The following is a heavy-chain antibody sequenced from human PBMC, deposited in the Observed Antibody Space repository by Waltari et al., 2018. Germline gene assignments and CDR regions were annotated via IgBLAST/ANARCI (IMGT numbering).Heavy chain of an antibody. Sequence: EVQLVESGGGLVQPGGSLRLSCTASGFLLRAYWMHWVRQVPGEGLVCVSRINGDGSGTTYADSVKGRFTITRDNARNTLYLEINSVRTEDTGVYYCAREENYYYAMDVWGQGTAVTVSS. J-gene: IGHJ6*02. CDR3: AREENYYYAMDV. CDR1: GFLLRAYW. CDR2: INGDGSGT. V-gene: IGHV3-74*01.